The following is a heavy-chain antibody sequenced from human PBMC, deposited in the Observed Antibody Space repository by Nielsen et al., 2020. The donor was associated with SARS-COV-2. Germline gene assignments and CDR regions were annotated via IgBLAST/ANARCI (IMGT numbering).Heavy chain of an antibody. Sequence: SETLSLTCAVHGGSFSSYYWNWIRQPPGKGLEWIGEINHSGSTNYNPSLKSRVTISVDTSKNQFSLKLSSVTAADTAVYYCARDSRRGTYYYGSGSYYHSRFDYWGQGTLVTVSS. J-gene: IGHJ4*02. D-gene: IGHD3-10*01. CDR3: ARDSRRGTYYYGSGSYYHSRFDY. CDR1: GGSFSSYY. V-gene: IGHV4-34*01. CDR2: INHSGST.